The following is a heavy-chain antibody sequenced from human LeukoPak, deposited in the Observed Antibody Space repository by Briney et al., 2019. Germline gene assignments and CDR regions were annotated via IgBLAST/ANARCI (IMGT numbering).Heavy chain of an antibody. J-gene: IGHJ6*02. D-gene: IGHD3-3*01. CDR1: GYTFTSYY. Sequence: ASVKVSCKASGYTFTSYYMHWVRQAPGQGLEWMGLINPSGGSTSYAQKFQGRVTMTRDTSTSTVYMELSSLRSEDTAVYYCARSGDFGVVIIPSMDVWGQGTTVTVSS. CDR3: ARSGDFGVVIIPSMDV. V-gene: IGHV1-46*01. CDR2: INPSGGST.